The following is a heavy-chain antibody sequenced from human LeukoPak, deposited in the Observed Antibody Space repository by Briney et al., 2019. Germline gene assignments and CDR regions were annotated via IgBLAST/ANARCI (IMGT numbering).Heavy chain of an antibody. CDR2: IYYSGST. CDR3: ARISRGYYYGWLWYYFDY. D-gene: IGHD3-22*01. J-gene: IGHJ4*02. V-gene: IGHV4-39*01. CDR1: GGSISSSSYY. Sequence: NPSETLSLTCPVSGGSISSSSYYWGWIRQPPGKGLEWIGGIYYSGSTYYNPSLKSRVTISVDTSKNQFSLKLSSVTAADTAVYYCARISRGYYYGWLWYYFDYWGQGTLVTVSS.